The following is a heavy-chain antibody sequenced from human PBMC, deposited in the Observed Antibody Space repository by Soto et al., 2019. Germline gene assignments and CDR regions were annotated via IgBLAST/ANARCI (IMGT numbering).Heavy chain of an antibody. V-gene: IGHV3-23*01. CDR1: GFTFSSYA. CDR3: AKGGGRGITFGGVIVRGLFDY. J-gene: IGHJ4*02. CDR2: ISGSGGST. D-gene: IGHD3-16*02. Sequence: EVRLLESGGGSVHPGGCLRLSRAASGFTFSSYAMSSVRQAPRRGRGWGSAISGSGGSTYYADSVKGRFTISRDNSKNTLYLQMNSLRAEDTAVYYCAKGGGRGITFGGVIVRGLFDYWGQGTLVTVSS.